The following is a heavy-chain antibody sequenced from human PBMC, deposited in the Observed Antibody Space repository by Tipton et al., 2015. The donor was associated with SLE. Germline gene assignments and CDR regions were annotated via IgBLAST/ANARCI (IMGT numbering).Heavy chain of an antibody. CDR3: ARETVTGPSYFFDH. CDR1: GYTFTKYG. Sequence: QSGPEVKKPGASVKVSCKTSGYTFTKYGISWVRQAPGQGLEWMGWINVDSADTNYAQKFQGRVTMTTDTSTSTAYMELRNLRSDDTAMYYCARETVTGPSYFFDHWGQGTLVTVSS. V-gene: IGHV1-18*01. D-gene: IGHD4-17*01. CDR2: INVDSADT. J-gene: IGHJ4*02.